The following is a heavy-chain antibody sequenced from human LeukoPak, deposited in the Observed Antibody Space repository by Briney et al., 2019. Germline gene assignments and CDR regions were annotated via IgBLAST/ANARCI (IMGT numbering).Heavy chain of an antibody. CDR1: GFTFRSYW. CDR3: AKDGLDYDYVWGSPGGLSNY. J-gene: IGHJ4*02. V-gene: IGHV3-74*01. Sequence: GGSLRLSCAASGFTFRSYWMHWVRQGPGKGLVWVSRINSDGSSTNYADSVKGRFTISRDNAKNTLYLQMNSLRAEDTAVYYCAKDGLDYDYVWGSPGGLSNYWGQGTLVTVSS. CDR2: INSDGSST. D-gene: IGHD3-16*01.